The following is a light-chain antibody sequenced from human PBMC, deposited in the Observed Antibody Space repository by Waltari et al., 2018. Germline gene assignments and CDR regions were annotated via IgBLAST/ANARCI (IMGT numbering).Light chain of an antibody. CDR1: SGHSSNV. Sequence: QLVLTQSPSASASLGAPAKLTCTLTSGHSSNVIAWLQQQPEKGPRYLMKVNSDGSHSKGDEIPDRFSGSSSGAERYLTISSLQSEDEADYYCQTGGHGTWVFGGGTKLTVL. V-gene: IGLV4-69*01. CDR2: VNSDGSH. CDR3: QTGGHGTWV. J-gene: IGLJ3*02.